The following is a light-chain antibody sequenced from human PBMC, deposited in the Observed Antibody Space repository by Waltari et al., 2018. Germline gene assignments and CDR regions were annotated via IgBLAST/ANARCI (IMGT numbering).Light chain of an antibody. J-gene: IGKJ4*01. CDR2: GAS. Sequence: EIVMTQSPATLSVSPGERATLSCRASQSVSSNLACYQQKPGQAPRLLIFGASTTATVIPARFSGSGSGSNFIPTISSLQSEDFADYYYQQYNNWPPLTFGVGTKLEIK. CDR1: QSVSSN. V-gene: IGKV3-15*01. CDR3: QQYNNWPPLT.